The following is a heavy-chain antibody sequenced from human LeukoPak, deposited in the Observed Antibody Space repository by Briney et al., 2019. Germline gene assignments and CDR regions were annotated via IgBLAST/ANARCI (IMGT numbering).Heavy chain of an antibody. J-gene: IGHJ4*02. CDR1: GYTFDGYY. Sequence: ASVKVSCKASGYTFDGYYMHWVRRAPGQGLEWLGWINPDKGATKTAQKFRDRVIMTTDKSLATAYMEVTNLTSDDTAVYFCTRSSWECSSGSCYTNMNFDHWGQGSLVTVSS. CDR2: INPDKGAT. D-gene: IGHD6-19*01. V-gene: IGHV1-2*02. CDR3: TRSSWECSSGSCYTNMNFDH.